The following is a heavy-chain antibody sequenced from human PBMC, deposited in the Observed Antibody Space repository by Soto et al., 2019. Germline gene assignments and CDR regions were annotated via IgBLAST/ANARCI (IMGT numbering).Heavy chain of an antibody. D-gene: IGHD3-10*01. Sequence: ASVKVSCKAPGGTFSSSAISWVRQPPGQGFEWMGGIIPIFGTASYAQKFQGRVTITADESTSTAYMELSSLRSEDTAVYYCASVYYYGSGSWVYYFDYWGQGTLVTVSS. V-gene: IGHV1-69*13. CDR2: IIPIFGTA. J-gene: IGHJ4*02. CDR1: GGTFSSSA. CDR3: ASVYYYGSGSWVYYFDY.